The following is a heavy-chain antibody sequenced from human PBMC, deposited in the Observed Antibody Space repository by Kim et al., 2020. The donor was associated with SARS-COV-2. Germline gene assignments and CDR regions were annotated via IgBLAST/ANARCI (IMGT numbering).Heavy chain of an antibody. CDR2: FDPEDGET. CDR3: ATGPPYGSGNWFDP. D-gene: IGHD3-10*01. Sequence: ASVKVSCKVSGYTLTELSMHWVRRAPGKGLEWMGGFDPEDGETIYAQKFQGRVTMTEDTSTDTAYMELSSLRSEDTAVYYCATGPPYGSGNWFDPWGQGTLVTVSS. CDR1: GYTLTELS. J-gene: IGHJ5*02. V-gene: IGHV1-24*01.